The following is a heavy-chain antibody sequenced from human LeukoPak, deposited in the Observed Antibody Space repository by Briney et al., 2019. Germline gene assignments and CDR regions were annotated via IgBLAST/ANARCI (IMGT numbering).Heavy chain of an antibody. V-gene: IGHV1-8*03. J-gene: IGHJ4*02. Sequence: ASVKVSCKASGYTFTSYDINWVRQATGQGLEWMGWMNPNSGNTGYAQKFQGRVTITTDESTSTAYMELSSLRSEDTAVYYCARDQRRYDYVWGSYFGFDYWGQGTLVTVSS. D-gene: IGHD3-16*01. CDR3: ARDQRRYDYVWGSYFGFDY. CDR1: GYTFTSYD. CDR2: MNPNSGNT.